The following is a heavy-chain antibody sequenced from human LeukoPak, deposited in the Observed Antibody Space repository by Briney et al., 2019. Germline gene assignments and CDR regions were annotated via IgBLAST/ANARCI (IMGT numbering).Heavy chain of an antibody. CDR1: GFTFSSYG. D-gene: IGHD2-8*01. Sequence: GGSLRLSCVASGFTFSSYGMHWVRQAPGKGLEWVAVISYDGSNKYYADSVKGRFTISRDNSKNTLYLQMNSLRAEDTAVYYCATGVAFDIWGQGTMVTVSS. CDR3: ATGVAFDI. J-gene: IGHJ3*02. CDR2: ISYDGSNK. V-gene: IGHV3-30*03.